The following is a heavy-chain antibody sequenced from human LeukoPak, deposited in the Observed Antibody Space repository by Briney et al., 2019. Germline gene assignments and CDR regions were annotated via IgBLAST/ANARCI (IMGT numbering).Heavy chain of an antibody. CDR1: GGTFSSYA. V-gene: IGHV1-69*05. CDR3: ARGSNYYDSSGYPSL. Sequence: SVKVSCKASGGTFSSYAISWVRQAPGQGLEWMGRIISIFGTANYARKFQGRVTITTDESTSTAYMELSSLRSEDTAVYYCARGSNYYDSSGYPSLWGQGTLVTVSS. CDR2: IISIFGTA. D-gene: IGHD3-22*01. J-gene: IGHJ4*02.